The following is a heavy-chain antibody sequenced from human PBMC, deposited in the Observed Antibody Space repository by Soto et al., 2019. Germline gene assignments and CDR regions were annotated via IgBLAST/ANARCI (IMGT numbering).Heavy chain of an antibody. D-gene: IGHD2-15*01. CDR3: AILGGERGYCSGGSCPFHC. CDR1: GYTFTGYY. Sequence: QVQLVQSGAEVKKPVASVKVSCQASGYTFTGYYMHWVRQAPGQGLEWMGWINPHSGGKNYAQKFKGWVTRTGDTSISTAYMELRRLRSDVTAGYFCAILGGERGYCSGGSCPFHCSGQGTLVPVSS. CDR2: INPHSGGK. J-gene: IGHJ4*02. V-gene: IGHV1-2*04.